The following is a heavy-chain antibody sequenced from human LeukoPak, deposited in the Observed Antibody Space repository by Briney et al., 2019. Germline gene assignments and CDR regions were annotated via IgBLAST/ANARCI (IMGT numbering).Heavy chain of an antibody. V-gene: IGHV4-59*01. CDR2: IYYSGST. D-gene: IGHD3-3*01. CDR3: ARGYAFWSARPHFDY. J-gene: IGHJ4*02. Sequence: SETLSLTCTVSGGSISSYYWSWIRQPPGKGLEWIGYIYYSGSTNYNPSLKSRVTISVDTSKNQFSLKLSSVTAADTAVYYCARGYAFWSARPHFDYWGQGTLVTVSS. CDR1: GGSISSYY.